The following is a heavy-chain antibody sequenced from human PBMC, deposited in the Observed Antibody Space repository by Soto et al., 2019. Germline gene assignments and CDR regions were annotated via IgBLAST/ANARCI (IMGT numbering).Heavy chain of an antibody. CDR1: GFILSDYY. CDR3: ARVGHAFDY. J-gene: IGHJ4*02. Sequence: GGSLRLSCAASGFILSDYYMSWIRQAPGKGLEWVSYISSRTGYTDYADSVKGRFTISRDNAKNSLHLQMDSLRVEDTAVYYCARVGHAFDYWGQGTQVTVSS. V-gene: IGHV3-11*06. CDR2: ISSRTGYT. D-gene: IGHD2-8*01.